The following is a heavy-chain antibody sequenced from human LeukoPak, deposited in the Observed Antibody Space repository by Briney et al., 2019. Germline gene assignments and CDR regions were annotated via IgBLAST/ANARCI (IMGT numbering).Heavy chain of an antibody. J-gene: IGHJ4*02. CDR2: ISYDGSNK. D-gene: IGHD5-12*01. V-gene: IGHV3-30-3*01. Sequence: GRSLRLSCAASGFTFSSYAMHWVRQAPGKGLEWVAVISYDGSNKYYADSVKGRFTISRDNSKNTLYLQMNSLRAEDTAVYYCARDSWGDRGGYSGYIQQWLPPPYYFDYWGQGTLVTVSS. CDR3: ARDSWGDRGGYSGYIQQWLPPPYYFDY. CDR1: GFTFSSYA.